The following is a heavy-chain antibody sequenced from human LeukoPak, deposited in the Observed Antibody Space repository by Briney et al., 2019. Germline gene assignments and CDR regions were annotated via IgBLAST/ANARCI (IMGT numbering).Heavy chain of an antibody. V-gene: IGHV4-34*01. CDR1: GRSFSSYY. J-gene: IGHJ6*02. CDR2: INHSGSS. CDR3: ARCTHKVPAARYYGMDV. Sequence: SETVSLIRPVYGRSFSSYYCGWIRLPPGRGRGWLGEINHSGSSNYIPSLKSRVTISVDTSKNQFSLKLSSVTAADTAVYYGARCTHKVPAARYYGMDVWGQGTTVTVSS. D-gene: IGHD2-2*01.